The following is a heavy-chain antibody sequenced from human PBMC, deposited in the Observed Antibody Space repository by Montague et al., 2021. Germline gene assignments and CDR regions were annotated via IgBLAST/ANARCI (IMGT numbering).Heavy chain of an antibody. J-gene: IGHJ4*02. D-gene: IGHD6-13*01. CDR3: ARVRLTVAAGMIDY. Sequence: SLRLSCAASGFTFNNYFMSWFRQAPGKGLEWVSYIGTSSSFTRYADSVKGRFTISRDNAMNSLYLQMTAVRGEDTAVYYCARVRLTVAAGMIDYWGQGTLVTVSS. CDR1: GFTFNNYF. CDR2: IGTSSSFT. V-gene: IGHV3-11*06.